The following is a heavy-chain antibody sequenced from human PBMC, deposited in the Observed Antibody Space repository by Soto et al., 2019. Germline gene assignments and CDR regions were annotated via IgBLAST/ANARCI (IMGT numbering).Heavy chain of an antibody. CDR2: IYHDGII. J-gene: IGHJ6*02. CDR3: ARGALWFGAHSYDMRV. CDR1: GGSISSGHW. D-gene: IGHD3-10*01. Sequence: QVQLQESGPGLVKPSETLSLTCAVSGGSISSGHWWNWVRQPPGKGLEWIGEIYHDGIINYNPSLKSRVTISVDKSRNQFSLNLTSVTAADTAVYYCARGALWFGAHSYDMRVWGPGTTVAVSS. V-gene: IGHV4-4*02.